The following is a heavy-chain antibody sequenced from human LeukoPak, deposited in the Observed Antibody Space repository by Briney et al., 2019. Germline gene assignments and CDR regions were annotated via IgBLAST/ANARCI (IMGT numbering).Heavy chain of an antibody. Sequence: ASVKVSCKASGYTFTNYGISWVRQAPGQGLDGMGWISANNGNTNYVQKLQGRGTMTTDTSTNTAYLELRSLRSDDTAVYYCARERLSGYSYGSELDYWGQGTLLTVSS. CDR2: ISANNGNT. D-gene: IGHD5-18*01. CDR3: ARERLSGYSYGSELDY. V-gene: IGHV1-18*01. CDR1: GYTFTNYG. J-gene: IGHJ4*02.